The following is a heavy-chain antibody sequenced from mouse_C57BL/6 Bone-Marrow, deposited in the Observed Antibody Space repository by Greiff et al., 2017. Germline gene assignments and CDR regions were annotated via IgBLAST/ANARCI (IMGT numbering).Heavy chain of an antibody. J-gene: IGHJ4*01. Sequence: VKLVESGPELVRPGASVKISCKAPGYTFTSHWMQWVRQRPGQGLEWIGEIFPGSGSTYYNEKFKGKATLTVDTSSSTAYMQLSSLTSEDSAVYFCARSNYGNYEDAMDYWGQGTSVTVSS. CDR1: GYTFTSHW. CDR2: IFPGSGST. CDR3: ARSNYGNYEDAMDY. D-gene: IGHD2-1*01. V-gene: IGHV1-56*01.